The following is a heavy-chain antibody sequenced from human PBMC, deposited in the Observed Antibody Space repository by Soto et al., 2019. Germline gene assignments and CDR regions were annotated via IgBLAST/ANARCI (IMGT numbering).Heavy chain of an antibody. Sequence: GGSLRLSCAASGFTFSSYAMSWVRQAPGKGLEWVSAISGSGGSTYYADSVKGRFTISRDNSKNTLYLQMNSLRAEDTAVYYCAPDVKYLEGFGELSVYYYYYYGMDVWGQGTTVT. CDR1: GFTFSSYA. CDR3: APDVKYLEGFGELSVYYYYYYGMDV. D-gene: IGHD3-10*01. CDR2: ISGSGGST. J-gene: IGHJ6*02. V-gene: IGHV3-23*01.